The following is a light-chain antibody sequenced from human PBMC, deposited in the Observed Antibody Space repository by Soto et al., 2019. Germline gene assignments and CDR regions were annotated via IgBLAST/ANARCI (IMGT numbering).Light chain of an antibody. CDR1: QNIFYSSKNKNY. V-gene: IGKV4-1*01. CDR3: QQYYSTPQT. Sequence: DIVMTQSPESLTVSLGERATINCKSSQNIFYSSKNKNYLAWFQHKVGQPPKVLIYWASARESGVPDRFRGSGSGTEFTITITSLQAEDVAVYYCQQYYSTPQTFGQGTNVEIK. CDR2: WAS. J-gene: IGKJ1*01.